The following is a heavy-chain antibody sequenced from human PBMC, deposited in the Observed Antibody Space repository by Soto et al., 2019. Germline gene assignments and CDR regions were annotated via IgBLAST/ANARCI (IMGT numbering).Heavy chain of an antibody. J-gene: IGHJ4*02. D-gene: IGHD6-19*01. V-gene: IGHV3-9*01. Sequence: DVQLVESGGGLVQPGRSLRLSCAASGFTFDDYAMHWVRQAPGKGLEWVSGISWNSGSIGYADSVKGRFTISRDNAKNSLYLQMNSLRAEDTALYYCAKDLKQQWLDQSLGYWGQGTLVTVSS. CDR1: GFTFDDYA. CDR2: ISWNSGSI. CDR3: AKDLKQQWLDQSLGY.